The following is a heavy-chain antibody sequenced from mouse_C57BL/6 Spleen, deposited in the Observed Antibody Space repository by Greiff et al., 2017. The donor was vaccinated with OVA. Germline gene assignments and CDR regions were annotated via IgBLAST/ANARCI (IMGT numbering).Heavy chain of an antibody. Sequence: EVKLEESGGGLVQPGGSMKLSCVASGFTFSNYWMNWVRQSPEKGLEWVAQIRLKSDNYATHYAESVKGRFTISRDDSKSSVYLQMNNLRAEDTGIYYCTVLYSLDYWGQGTTLTVSS. J-gene: IGHJ2*01. CDR2: IRLKSDNYAT. CDR1: GFTFSNYW. V-gene: IGHV6-3*01. D-gene: IGHD2-12*01. CDR3: TVLYSLDY.